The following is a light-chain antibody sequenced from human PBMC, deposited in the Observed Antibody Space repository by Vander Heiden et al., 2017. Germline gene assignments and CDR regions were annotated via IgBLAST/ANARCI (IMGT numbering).Light chain of an antibody. CDR1: RLGEKC. V-gene: IGLV3-1*01. J-gene: IGLJ2*01. Sequence: SYDLAQPPSVSVSPGPTASITCSGDRLGEKCVSWYQQRPGQSPTVVIYQDNKRPSGIPERFSGSNSGNTATLTISGAQALDEADYYCQAWASRVPVIFGGGTQLTVL. CDR2: QDN. CDR3: QAWASRVPVI.